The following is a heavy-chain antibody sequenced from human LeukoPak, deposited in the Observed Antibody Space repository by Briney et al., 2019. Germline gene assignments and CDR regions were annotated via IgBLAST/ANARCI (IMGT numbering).Heavy chain of an antibody. CDR3: ARGVSSSWYFRGDY. V-gene: IGHV1-8*01. Sequence: ASVNVSCKASGYTFTRYDINWVRQATGQGLEWMGWMNPKSGNTGHAQKFQGRVTMTRDTSTSTVYMELSSLRSEDTAVYYCARGVSSSWYFRGDYWGQGTLVTVSS. J-gene: IGHJ4*02. D-gene: IGHD6-13*01. CDR1: GYTFTRYD. CDR2: MNPKSGNT.